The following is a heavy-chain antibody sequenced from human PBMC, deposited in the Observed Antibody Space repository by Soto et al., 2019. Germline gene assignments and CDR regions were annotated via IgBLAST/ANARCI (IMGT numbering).Heavy chain of an antibody. Sequence: SGGSLRLSCVASGFSFSNYAMSWVRRAPGKGLEWVSGISGNGGTTYYADSVRGRFTVSRDNSKNTLYLQMNSLRVEDTAVYYCGRGYCTSATCYLLDYWGQGALVTVSS. CDR2: ISGNGGTT. CDR3: GRGYCTSATCYLLDY. D-gene: IGHD2-2*01. V-gene: IGHV3-23*01. J-gene: IGHJ4*02. CDR1: GFSFSNYA.